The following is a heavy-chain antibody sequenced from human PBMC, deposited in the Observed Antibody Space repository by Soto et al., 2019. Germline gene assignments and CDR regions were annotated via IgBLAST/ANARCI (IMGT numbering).Heavy chain of an antibody. D-gene: IGHD3-9*01. Sequence: SETLSLTCTVSGGSISSYYWSWIRQPPGKGLEWIGYIYYSGSTNYNPSLESRVTISVDTSKNQFSQKLSSVTAADTAVYYCASKYYDILTGYYPFDYWGQGTLVTVS. J-gene: IGHJ4*02. V-gene: IGHV4-59*01. CDR2: IYYSGST. CDR1: GGSISSYY. CDR3: ASKYYDILTGYYPFDY.